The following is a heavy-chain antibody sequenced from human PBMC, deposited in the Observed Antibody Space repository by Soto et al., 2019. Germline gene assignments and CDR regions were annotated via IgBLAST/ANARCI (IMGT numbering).Heavy chain of an antibody. D-gene: IGHD3-16*01. V-gene: IGHV3-30-3*01. J-gene: IGHJ6*02. Sequence: GGSLRLSCAASGFTFSSYAVHWVRQAPGKGLAWVAVISYDGSNKYYADSVKGRFTISRDNSKNTLYLQMNSLRAEDTAVYYCARERAGDAYVWGRTNCYGMDVWGQGTTVTVSS. CDR2: ISYDGSNK. CDR1: GFTFSSYA. CDR3: ARERAGDAYVWGRTNCYGMDV.